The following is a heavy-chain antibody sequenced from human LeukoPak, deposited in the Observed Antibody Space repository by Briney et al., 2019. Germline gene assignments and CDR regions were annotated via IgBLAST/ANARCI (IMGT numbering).Heavy chain of an antibody. CDR2: IIPIFGTA. J-gene: IGHJ6*03. D-gene: IGHD3-3*01. CDR3: ARVANPEEFDNFWSGKSYMDV. V-gene: IGHV1-69*05. CDR1: GGTFSSYA. Sequence: RASVKVSCKASGGTFSSYAISWVRQAPGQGLEWMGGIIPIFGTANYAQKFQGRVTITTDESTSTAYMELSSLRSEDTAVYYCARVANPEEFDNFWSGKSYMDVWGKGTTVTVSS.